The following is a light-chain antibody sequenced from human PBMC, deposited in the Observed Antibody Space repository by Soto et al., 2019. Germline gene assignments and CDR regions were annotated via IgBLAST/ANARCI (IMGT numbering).Light chain of an antibody. Sequence: EIVMTQSPATLSVSPGERATLSWRASQSVDSYLVWYQQKPGQAPRLLIFGASNRATGIPARFSGSGSGTDFTLTINSLEPDDFAVYYCQQRDSWPITFGQGTRLEIK. CDR3: QQRDSWPIT. J-gene: IGKJ5*01. CDR1: QSVDSY. CDR2: GAS. V-gene: IGKV3-11*01.